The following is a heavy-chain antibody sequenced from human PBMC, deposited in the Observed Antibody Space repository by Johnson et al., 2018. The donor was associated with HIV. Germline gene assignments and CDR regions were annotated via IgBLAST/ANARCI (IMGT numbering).Heavy chain of an antibody. D-gene: IGHD6-6*01. Sequence: MLLVESGGGLVQPGGSLRLSCRASGFTFSNNWMNWVRQAPGKGLEWVANIKGDGSEKYHVDSVRGRFTISRDNAKNSLYLQMDSLRAEDTAIYYCARAQLLADDAFNNWGQGTMVTVSS. CDR1: GFTFSNNW. CDR2: IKGDGSEK. CDR3: ARAQLLADDAFNN. V-gene: IGHV3-7*05. J-gene: IGHJ3*02.